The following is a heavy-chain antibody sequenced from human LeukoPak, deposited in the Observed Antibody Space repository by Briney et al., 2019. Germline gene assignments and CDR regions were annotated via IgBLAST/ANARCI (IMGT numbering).Heavy chain of an antibody. CDR2: IYHDGST. D-gene: IGHD1-26*01. CDR3: ARDFFGRLLVGTTLPY. J-gene: IGHJ4*02. Sequence: SETLSLTCTVSGYSITNGYYWGWIRQPPGKGLEWIGSIYHDGSTYYNPSLKSRVTISVDTSKNQFSLNLSFVTAADTAVYYCARDFFGRLLVGTTLPYWGQGTLVTVSS. CDR1: GYSITNGYY. V-gene: IGHV4-38-2*02.